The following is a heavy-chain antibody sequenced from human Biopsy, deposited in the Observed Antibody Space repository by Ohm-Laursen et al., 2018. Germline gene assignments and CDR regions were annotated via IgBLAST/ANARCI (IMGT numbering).Heavy chain of an antibody. CDR2: TYYSGGT. CDR1: GGSMTGYE. V-gene: IGHV4-59*01. CDR3: ARVEAGTYDALDI. D-gene: IGHD1-26*01. J-gene: IGHJ3*02. Sequence: SVTLSLTCSVSGGSMTGYEWSWIPLAPGKGLVWLGYTYYSGGTKYNPPLASRVTFSVDMSKSQFSLKLYSVTAADTAVYYCARVEAGTYDALDIWGQGTLVTVSA.